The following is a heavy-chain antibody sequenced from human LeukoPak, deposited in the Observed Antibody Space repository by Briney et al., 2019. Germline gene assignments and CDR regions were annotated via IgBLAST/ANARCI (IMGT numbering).Heavy chain of an antibody. D-gene: IGHD3-22*01. Sequence: SETLSLTCTVSGGSISSSSYYWGWIRQPPGKGLEWIGSIYYSGSTYYNPSLKSRVTISVDTSKNQFSLKLSSVTAADTAVYYCARHGGYYDSSGYLAYYFDYWGKGTLVTVSS. V-gene: IGHV4-39*01. CDR1: GGSISSSSYY. CDR3: ARHGGYYDSSGYLAYYFDY. J-gene: IGHJ4*02. CDR2: IYYSGST.